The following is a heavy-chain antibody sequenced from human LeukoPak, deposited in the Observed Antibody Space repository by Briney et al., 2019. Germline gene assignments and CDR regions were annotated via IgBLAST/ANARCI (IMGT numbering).Heavy chain of an antibody. CDR2: ISGYNGDA. CDR3: ARPQFTAAGYYFDS. V-gene: IGHV1-18*01. CDR1: GYTFSNFG. Sequence: ASVRVSCKTSGYTFSNFGISWVRQAPGQGLEWVGWISGYNGDANFPENLRGRITLTTDTPSSTAYMELRSLRSDDAAVYYCARPQFTAAGYYFDSWGQGTLVSVSS. D-gene: IGHD6-13*01. J-gene: IGHJ4*02.